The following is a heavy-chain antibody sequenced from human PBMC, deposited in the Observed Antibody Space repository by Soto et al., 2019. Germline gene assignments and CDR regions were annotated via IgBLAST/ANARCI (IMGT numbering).Heavy chain of an antibody. CDR3: AKDLITMTTDITETADIRKC. D-gene: IGHD3-22*01. J-gene: IGHJ4*01. Sequence: WGSLRLSCAASGFTFSSHAMSWVRQAPGKGLEWVSTTTVSVGTIYYADSVKGRFTISRDNSKSTLFLQTNSLRAEDTAVYYCAKDLITMTTDITETADIRKCWGKGNMVAVSP. V-gene: IGHV3-23*01. CDR2: TTVSVGTI. CDR1: GFTFSSHA.